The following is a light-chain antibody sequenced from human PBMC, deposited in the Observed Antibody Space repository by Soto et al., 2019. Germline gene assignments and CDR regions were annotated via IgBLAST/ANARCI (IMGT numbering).Light chain of an antibody. J-gene: IGLJ1*01. Sequence: QSVLTQPPSASGTPGQGVTISCSGSTSNIGSNYVYWYQQLPGTAPKLLIYRNNQRPSGVPDRFSGSKSGTSASLAISGLQSGDEADYYCATWDDSLNGYVFGTGTKLTVL. V-gene: IGLV1-47*01. CDR2: RNN. CDR3: ATWDDSLNGYV. CDR1: TSNIGSNY.